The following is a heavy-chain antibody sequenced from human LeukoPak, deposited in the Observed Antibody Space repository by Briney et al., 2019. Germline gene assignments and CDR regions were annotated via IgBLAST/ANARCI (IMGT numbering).Heavy chain of an antibody. D-gene: IGHD2-15*01. V-gene: IGHV4-59*08. CDR1: GGSISNYY. CDR2: IYYSGST. J-gene: IGHJ3*02. Sequence: SETLSLTCTVSGGSISNYYWSWIRQPPGKGLEWIGYIYYSGSTSYNPSLKSRVTILVDTSKNQFSLKLSSVTAADTAVYYCASDRDCSGGSCHSGAFDIWGQGTMVTVSS. CDR3: ASDRDCSGGSCHSGAFDI.